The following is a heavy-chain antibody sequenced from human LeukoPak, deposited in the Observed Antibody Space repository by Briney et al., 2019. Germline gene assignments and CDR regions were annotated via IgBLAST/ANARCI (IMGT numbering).Heavy chain of an antibody. J-gene: IGHJ4*02. CDR3: AKDDNGPQDY. CDR1: GFPFDNWR. D-gene: IGHD1-14*01. V-gene: IGHV3-30*02. CDR2: IHFDGTHK. Sequence: GGSLRLSCAASGFPFDNWRMHWVGQAPGKRLEWLALIHFDGTHKYYLDSVKGRFTISRDNSKNTLYLQMNSLRPEDTAVYYCAKDDNGPQDYWGQGILFTVSS.